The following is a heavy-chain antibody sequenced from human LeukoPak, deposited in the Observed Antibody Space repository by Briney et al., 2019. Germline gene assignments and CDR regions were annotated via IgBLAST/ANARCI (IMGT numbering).Heavy chain of an antibody. J-gene: IGHJ4*02. Sequence: ASVKVSCTASGYNFTGHYMHWVRQAPGQGLEWMGIINPSGGSTSYAQKFQGRVTMTRDTSTITVYMELSSLRSEDTAVYYCASDLRSAVVEAALDKWGQGTLVTVSS. CDR1: GYNFTGHY. CDR3: ASDLRSAVVEAALDK. V-gene: IGHV1-46*03. D-gene: IGHD2-15*01. CDR2: INPSGGST.